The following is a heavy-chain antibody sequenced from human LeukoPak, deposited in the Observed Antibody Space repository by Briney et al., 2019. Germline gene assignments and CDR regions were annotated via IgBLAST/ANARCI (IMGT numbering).Heavy chain of an antibody. CDR1: GFTVTTNY. CDR2: IYSGGTT. CDR3: ARGRRDGYNLGY. V-gene: IGHV3-53*01. D-gene: IGHD5-24*01. J-gene: IGHJ4*02. Sequence: PGGSLSLSCPASGFTVTTNYLSWVRKAPGKGLEWVSVIYSGGTTYYADSVNGRFTISRDISKNTLSLQMNSLRAEDTAVYYCARGRRDGYNLGYWGQGTLVAVSS.